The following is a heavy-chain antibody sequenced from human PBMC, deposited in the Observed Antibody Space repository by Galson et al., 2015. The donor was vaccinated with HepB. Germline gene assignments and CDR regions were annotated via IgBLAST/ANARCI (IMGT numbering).Heavy chain of an antibody. Sequence: PALVKPTQTLTLTCTFSGFSLSTSGMCMSWIRQPPGKALEWLARIDWDDDKYYSTSLKTRLTISKDTSKNQVVLTMTNMDPVDTATYYCARINVRAQGVPDVWGQGTTVTVSS. J-gene: IGHJ6*02. CDR3: ARINVRAQGVPDV. CDR2: IDWDDDK. D-gene: IGHD2-2*01. V-gene: IGHV2-70*11. CDR1: GFSLSTSGMC.